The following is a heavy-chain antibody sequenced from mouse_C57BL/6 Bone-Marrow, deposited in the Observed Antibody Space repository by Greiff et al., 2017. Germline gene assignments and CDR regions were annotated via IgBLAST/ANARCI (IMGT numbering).Heavy chain of an antibody. CDR2: IDPENGDT. CDR1: GFNIKDDY. Sequence: EVQLQQSGAELVRPGASVKLSCTASGFNIKDDYMHWVKQRPEQGLEWIGWIDPENGDTEYASKFQGKATITADTSSNTAYLQLSSLTSEDTAVYYCTLNRDWFAYWGRGTRVTVSA. CDR3: TLNRDWFAY. V-gene: IGHV14-4*01. J-gene: IGHJ3*01.